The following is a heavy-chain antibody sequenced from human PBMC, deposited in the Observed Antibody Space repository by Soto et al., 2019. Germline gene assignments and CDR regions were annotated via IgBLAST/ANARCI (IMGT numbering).Heavy chain of an antibody. V-gene: IGHV4-59*01. J-gene: IGHJ5*02. CDR2: IYYSGST. D-gene: IGHD6-13*01. CDR3: ARAAAGTTWWFDP. CDR1: GGSISGYY. Sequence: SETLSLTCTVSGGSISGYYWTWIRQSPGKGLEWLGNIYYSGSTNYNPSLMSRVTISVDTSKNQFSLKLSSVTAADTAVYYCARAAAGTTWWFDPWGQGTLVTVSS.